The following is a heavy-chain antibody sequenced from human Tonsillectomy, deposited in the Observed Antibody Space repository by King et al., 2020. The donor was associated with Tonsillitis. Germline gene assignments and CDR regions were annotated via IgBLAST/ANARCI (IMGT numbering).Heavy chain of an antibody. CDR1: GGSISSYY. CDR3: ARDKGYTGASFPHWYFDL. CDR2: IYYSGST. D-gene: IGHD5-24*01. V-gene: IGHV4-59*01. Sequence: QLQESGPGLVKPSETLSLTCTVSGGSISSYYWSWIRQPPGKGLEWIGYIYYSGSTNYNPSLKSRVPISVDTSKNQFSLKLSSVTAADTAVYYCARDKGYTGASFPHWYFDLWGRGTLVTVSS. J-gene: IGHJ2*01.